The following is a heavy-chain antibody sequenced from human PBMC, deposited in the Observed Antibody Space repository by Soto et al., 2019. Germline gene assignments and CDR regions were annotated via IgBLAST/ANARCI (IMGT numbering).Heavy chain of an antibody. CDR1: GFTFSSYA. Sequence: PGGSLRLSCAASGFTFSSYAMSWVRQAPGKGLEWVSAISGSGGSTYYADSVKGRFTISRDNSKNTLYLQMNSLRAEDTAVYYCAKDRWDLYDIFDHPDYWGQGTLVTVSS. J-gene: IGHJ4*02. CDR3: AKDRWDLYDIFDHPDY. CDR2: ISGSGGST. V-gene: IGHV3-23*01. D-gene: IGHD3-9*01.